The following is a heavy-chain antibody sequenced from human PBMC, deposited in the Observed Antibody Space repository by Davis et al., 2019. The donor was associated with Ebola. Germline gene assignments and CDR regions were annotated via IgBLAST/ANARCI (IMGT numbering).Heavy chain of an antibody. CDR1: GYTFTSYY. CDR3: ARDRSSGWPFDY. Sequence: ASVKVSCKASGYTFTSYYMHWVRQAPGQGLEWMGWINAGNGNTKYSQKFQGRVTITRDTSASTAYMELSSLRSEDTAVYYCARDRSSGWPFDYWGQGTLVTVSS. V-gene: IGHV1-3*01. D-gene: IGHD6-19*01. CDR2: INAGNGNT. J-gene: IGHJ4*02.